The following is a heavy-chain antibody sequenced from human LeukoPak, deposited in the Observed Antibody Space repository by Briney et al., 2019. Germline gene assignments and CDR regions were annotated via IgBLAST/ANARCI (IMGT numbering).Heavy chain of an antibody. CDR2: INPNSGGT. Sequence: GASVKVSCKASGYTFTGYYIHWVRQAPGQGLEWMGWINPNSGGTNYAQKFQGRVTMTRNTSISTAYMELSSLRSEDTAVYYCARGYHSSSSGNYYYGMDVWGQGTTVTVSS. D-gene: IGHD6-6*01. V-gene: IGHV1-2*02. CDR1: GYTFTGYY. CDR3: ARGYHSSSSGNYYYGMDV. J-gene: IGHJ6*02.